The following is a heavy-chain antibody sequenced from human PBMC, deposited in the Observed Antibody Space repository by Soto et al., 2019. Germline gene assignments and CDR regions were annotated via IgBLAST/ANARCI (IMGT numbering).Heavy chain of an antibody. V-gene: IGHV3-21*01. CDR3: ARDPRDLRYFAWFHDY. CDR2: ISSSSSYI. D-gene: IGHD3-9*01. CDR1: GFTFSSYS. J-gene: IGHJ4*02. Sequence: GWSLRLSCAASGFTFSSYSMNLVRQAPGKGLEWVSSISSSSSYIYYADSVKGRFTISRDNAKNSLYLQMNSLRAEDTAVYYCARDPRDLRYFAWFHDYWGQGTLVTVSS.